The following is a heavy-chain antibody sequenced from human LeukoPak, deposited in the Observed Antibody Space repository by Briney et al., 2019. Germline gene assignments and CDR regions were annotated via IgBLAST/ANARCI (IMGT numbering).Heavy chain of an antibody. J-gene: IGHJ4*02. D-gene: IGHD1-14*01. CDR3: ASSPEGGSEPFDY. CDR2: IYHNGST. Sequence: SGTLSLTCAVSGGSISSSNWWSWVRQPPGKGLEWIGEIYHNGSTNYNPSLKSRVTISVDKSKNQFSLKLSSVTAADTAVYYCASSPEGGSEPFDYWGQGTLVTVSS. CDR1: GGSISSSNW. V-gene: IGHV4-4*02.